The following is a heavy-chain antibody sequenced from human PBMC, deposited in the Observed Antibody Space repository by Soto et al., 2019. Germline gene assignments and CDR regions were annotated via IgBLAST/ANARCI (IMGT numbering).Heavy chain of an antibody. Sequence: PGGSMRLSCAASGFPFNSYGMHWVRQAPGKGLEWVAVISYDGSNKYYADSVKGRFTISRDNSKNTLYLQMNSLRAEDTAVYYCAKDQPVAATLDYWGQGTLVTVSS. V-gene: IGHV3-30*18. CDR2: ISYDGSNK. J-gene: IGHJ4*02. CDR3: AKDQPVAATLDY. D-gene: IGHD2-15*01. CDR1: GFPFNSYG.